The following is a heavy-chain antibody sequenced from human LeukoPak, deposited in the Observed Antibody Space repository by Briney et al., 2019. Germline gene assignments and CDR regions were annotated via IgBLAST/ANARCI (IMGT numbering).Heavy chain of an antibody. D-gene: IGHD6-13*01. Sequence: GGSLRLSCAASGLTFSSYSMNWVRQAPGKGLEWVSYISSSSSTIYYADSVKGRFTISRDNAKNSLYLQMNSLRAEDTAVYYCAREARYSSSWYADYWGQGTLVTVSS. J-gene: IGHJ4*02. CDR3: AREARYSSSWYADY. V-gene: IGHV3-48*01. CDR2: ISSSSSTI. CDR1: GLTFSSYS.